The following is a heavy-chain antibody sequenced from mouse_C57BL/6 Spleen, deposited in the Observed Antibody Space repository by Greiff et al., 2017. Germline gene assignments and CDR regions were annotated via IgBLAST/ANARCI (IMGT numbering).Heavy chain of an antibody. CDR2: INPNNGGT. CDR1: GYTFTDYN. D-gene: IGHD1-1*01. J-gene: IGHJ4*01. CDR3: ARYYGKDYYAMDY. V-gene: IGHV1-22*01. Sequence: DVKLQESGPELVKPGASVKMSCKASGYTFTDYNMHWVKQSHGKSLEWIGYINPNNGGTSYNQKFKGKATLTVNKSSSTAYMELRSLTSEDSAVYYCARYYGKDYYAMDYWGQGTSVTVSS.